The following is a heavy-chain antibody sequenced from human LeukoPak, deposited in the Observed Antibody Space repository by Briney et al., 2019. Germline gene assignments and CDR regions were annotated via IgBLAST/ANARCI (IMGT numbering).Heavy chain of an antibody. CDR2: IYPDDSDT. D-gene: IGHD2-8*01. CDR1: GYIFTSYW. J-gene: IGHJ4*02. CDR3: ARRDPGLYFFDY. Sequence: KIGESLKISCQGSGYIFTSYWIGWVRQMPGKGLEWMGIIYPDDSDTAYSPSFQGQVTISADKSLSTAYLQWSSLKASDTAMYYCARRDPGLYFFDYWSRGTLVTVSS. V-gene: IGHV5-51*01.